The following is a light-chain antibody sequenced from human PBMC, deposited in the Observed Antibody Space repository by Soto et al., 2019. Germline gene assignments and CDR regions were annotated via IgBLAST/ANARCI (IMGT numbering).Light chain of an antibody. Sequence: QSVLTQPRSVSGSPGQSVTISCTGTSSDVGGYNYVSWYQQHPGKAPKLMIYDVSKRPSGVSNRFSGSKSGNSASLTISGLQAEDEADYYCCSFAGTGTWVFGGGTKLTVL. J-gene: IGLJ3*02. CDR2: DVS. V-gene: IGLV2-11*01. CDR3: CSFAGTGTWV. CDR1: SSDVGGYNY.